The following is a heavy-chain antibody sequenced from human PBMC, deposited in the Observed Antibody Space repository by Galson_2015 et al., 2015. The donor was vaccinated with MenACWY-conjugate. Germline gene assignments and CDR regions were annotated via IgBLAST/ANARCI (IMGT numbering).Heavy chain of an antibody. CDR2: INAGNFNT. J-gene: IGHJ6*02. D-gene: IGHD2-2*02. CDR3: ARGGEVVPAAIRYYYYYGMDV. CDR1: GYTFTSYA. Sequence: SLKFSCKASGYTFTSYAMHWVRQAPGQRLDWMGCINAGNFNTKYSHNFHCRFTITSDTSASTAYMELSSLRSEDTAVYYCARGGEVVPAAIRYYYYYGMDVWGQGTTVTVSS. V-gene: IGHV1-3*01.